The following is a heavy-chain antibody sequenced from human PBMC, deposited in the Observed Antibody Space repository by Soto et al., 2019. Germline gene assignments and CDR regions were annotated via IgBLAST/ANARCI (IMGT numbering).Heavy chain of an antibody. J-gene: IGHJ3*01. Sequence: ASVKVSCKASGYSFTDYMYWVRQAPGQGLEWMGWINPNSGARHYAEKFQDRVSMTTDTSITTIYMELNRLIADDTAVYFCAMSKGRGALYVWGQETMVTVSS. CDR1: GYSFTDY. CDR3: AMSKGRGALYV. V-gene: IGHV1-2*02. CDR2: INPNSGAR. D-gene: IGHD3-10*01.